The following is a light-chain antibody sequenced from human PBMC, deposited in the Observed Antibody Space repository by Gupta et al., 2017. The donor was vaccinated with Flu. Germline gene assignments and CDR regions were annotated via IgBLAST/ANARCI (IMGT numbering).Light chain of an antibody. CDR1: QSLLHSNGYYH. J-gene: IGKJ4*01. CDR3: MQALQTPLT. CDR2: LAS. V-gene: IGKV2-28*01. Sequence: DIVMTQSPFSLPVTPGEPASISCRSNQSLLHSNGYYHLDWYLQKPGQSPQLVIYLASNRASGVPDRFSGSGSGTDFTLKISRVEAEDVGVYYCMQALQTPLTFGGGTKVEIK.